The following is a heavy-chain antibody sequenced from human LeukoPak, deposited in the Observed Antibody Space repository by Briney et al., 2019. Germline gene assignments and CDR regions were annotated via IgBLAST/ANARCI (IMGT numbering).Heavy chain of an antibody. CDR3: ARDHTVTRPGDYSYYYMDV. CDR1: GFNFSSYW. J-gene: IGHJ6*03. V-gene: IGHV3-7*01. D-gene: IGHD4-11*01. Sequence: GGSLRLSCAASGFNFSSYWMSWVRQAPGKGREWGANIKQDGSEKYYVDSVKGRFTISRDNAKNSLYLQMNSLRAEDTAVYYCARDHTVTRPGDYSYYYMDVWGKGTTVTVSS. CDR2: IKQDGSEK.